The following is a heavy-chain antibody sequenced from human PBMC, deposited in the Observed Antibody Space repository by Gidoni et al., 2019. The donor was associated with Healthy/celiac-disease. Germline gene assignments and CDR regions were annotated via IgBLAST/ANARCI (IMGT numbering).Heavy chain of an antibody. D-gene: IGHD7-27*01. V-gene: IGHV1-18*01. CDR3: ARELELGTADAFDI. J-gene: IGHJ3*02. CDR2: ISAYNGNT. Sequence: QVQLVPSGAEVKTPGASVKVSFQASGYTFTSYGISWVRQAPGQGIEWMGWISAYNGNTNYAQKLQGRVTMTTDTSTSTAYMEMRSLRSDDTAVYYWARELELGTADAFDIWGQGTMVTVSS. CDR1: GYTFTSYG.